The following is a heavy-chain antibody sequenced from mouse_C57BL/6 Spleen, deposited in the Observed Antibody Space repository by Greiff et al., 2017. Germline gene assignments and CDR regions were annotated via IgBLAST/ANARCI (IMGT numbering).Heavy chain of an antibody. CDR1: GFTFSNYW. J-gene: IGHJ3*01. CDR2: IRLKSDNYAT. V-gene: IGHV6-3*01. D-gene: IGHD1-1*01. CDR3: LAYYYGSTTFAY. Sequence: EVKLEESGGGLVQPGGSMKLSCVASGFTFSNYWMNWVRQSPEKGLEWVAQIRLKSDNYATHYAESVKGRFTMSRDDSKSSVYLQMNNLRAEDTGIYYCLAYYYGSTTFAYWGQGTLVTVSA.